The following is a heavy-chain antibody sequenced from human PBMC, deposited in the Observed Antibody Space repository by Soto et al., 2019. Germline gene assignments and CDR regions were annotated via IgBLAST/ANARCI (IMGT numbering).Heavy chain of an antibody. D-gene: IGHD3-3*01. J-gene: IGHJ5*02. CDR1: GFTFSSYG. CDR2: IWYDGSSK. Sequence: GSLRLSCAASGFTFSSYGMHWVRQAPGKGLEWVAVIWYDGSSKYYADSVKGRFTISRDNSKNTLYLQMNSLRAEDTAVYYCARDQYDFWSGRNWFDPWGQGTLVTVSS. CDR3: ARDQYDFWSGRNWFDP. V-gene: IGHV3-33*01.